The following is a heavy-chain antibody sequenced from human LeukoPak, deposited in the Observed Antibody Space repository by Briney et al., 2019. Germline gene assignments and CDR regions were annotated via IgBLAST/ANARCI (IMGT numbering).Heavy chain of an antibody. CDR3: ARLRDGYNFGWFDP. Sequence: SETLSLTCSVSGGSISNNYWSWVRQPPGKGLEWIGYIYYSGSTNYNPSLTSRVTISVDTSKNQFSLKLSSVTSADTALYYCARLRDGYNFGWFDPWGQGTLVTVSS. J-gene: IGHJ5*02. D-gene: IGHD5-24*01. CDR1: GGSISNNY. V-gene: IGHV4-59*01. CDR2: IYYSGST.